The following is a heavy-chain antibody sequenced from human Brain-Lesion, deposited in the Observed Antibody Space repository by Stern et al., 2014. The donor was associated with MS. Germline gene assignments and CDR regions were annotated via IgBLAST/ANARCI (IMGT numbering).Heavy chain of an antibody. D-gene: IGHD3-3*01. CDR2: IYTDDST. CDR1: GFTVSNNY. J-gene: IGHJ3*02. CDR3: SRAIFGVNTAAMAPDAFDT. V-gene: IGHV3-53*01. Sequence: EVQLVESGGGLIKPGGSLRLSCAAPGFTVSNNYMRWVRQAPGKGLEWVSLIYTDDSTYYAGSVKGRISISRDSSKNKLFLQMNSLRAEDAAVYYCSRAIFGVNTAAMAPDAFDTWGQGTMVTVSS.